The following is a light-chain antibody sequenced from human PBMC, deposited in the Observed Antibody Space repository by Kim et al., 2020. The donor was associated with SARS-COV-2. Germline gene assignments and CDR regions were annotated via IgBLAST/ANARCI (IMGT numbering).Light chain of an antibody. V-gene: IGLV1-44*01. CDR2: SNN. CDR3: AAWDDRLNGPV. Sequence: QSVLTQPPSSSGTPGQRVTISCSGSSFNIGSNTVHWYQQLPGSAPKLLIFSNNYRPSGVPDRFSGSKSGPSASLAISGLQSDDEADYYCAAWDDRLNGPVFGGGTQLTVL. J-gene: IGLJ2*01. CDR1: SFNIGSNT.